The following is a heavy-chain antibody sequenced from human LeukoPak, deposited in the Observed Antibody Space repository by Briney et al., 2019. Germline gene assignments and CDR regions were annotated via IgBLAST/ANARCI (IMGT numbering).Heavy chain of an antibody. J-gene: IGHJ4*02. V-gene: IGHV1-46*01. D-gene: IGHD6-19*01. CDR2: INPSGGST. CDR1: GYTFTSYY. Sequence: ASVKVSCKASGYTFTSYYMHWVRQAPGQGLEWMGIINPSGGSTSYAQKFQGRVTMTRDMSTSTVYMELSGLRSEDTAVYYCARSRMAGTDFDYWGQGTLVTVSS. CDR3: ARSRMAGTDFDY.